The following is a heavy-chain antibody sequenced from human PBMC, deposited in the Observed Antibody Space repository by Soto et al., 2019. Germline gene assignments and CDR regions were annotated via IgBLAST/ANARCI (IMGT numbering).Heavy chain of an antibody. CDR1: GYPVTAYY. CDR2: INPATGAA. CDR3: ARGGGVGVVGSAAVDM. Sequence: QLHLAQSGAVVKKPGASVTVSCRASGYPVTAYYMHWVRQAPGRGLEWMGGINPATGAAKYTQTFQGRVSMTRVTPTRTAFMDLGGLTSEGTAVFYCARGGGVGVVGSAAVDMGGQGTLVTVSS. J-gene: IGHJ3*02. D-gene: IGHD3-3*01. V-gene: IGHV1-2*02.